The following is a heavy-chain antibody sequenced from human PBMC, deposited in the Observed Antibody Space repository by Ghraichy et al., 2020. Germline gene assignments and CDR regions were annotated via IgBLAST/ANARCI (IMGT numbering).Heavy chain of an antibody. CDR1: NGPFASYY. CDR2: INHSGST. J-gene: IGHJ4*02. V-gene: IGHV4-34*01. Sequence: ESLNISCAVYNGPFASYYWSWIRQPPGKGLEWIGEINHSGSTNCNPSLKSRVTISVDRLKNQFSLRLSSVTAADTAVYYCARGRKSSQQLVPLPFDYWGQGTRVTVSS. CDR3: ARGRKSSQQLVPLPFDY. D-gene: IGHD6-13*01.